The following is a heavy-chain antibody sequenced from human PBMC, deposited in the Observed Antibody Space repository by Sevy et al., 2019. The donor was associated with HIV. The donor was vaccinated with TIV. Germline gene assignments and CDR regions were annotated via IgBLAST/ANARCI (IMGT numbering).Heavy chain of an antibody. Sequence: GGSLRLSCAASGFTFSSYEMNWVRQAPGKGLEWVSYISSSGSTIYYADSVKGRFTISRDNAKNSLYLQMNSLRAEDTAVYYCARGAYYYDSSGNDAFDISGQRTMVTVSS. CDR3: ARGAYYYDSSGNDAFDI. J-gene: IGHJ3*02. CDR2: ISSSGSTI. V-gene: IGHV3-48*03. D-gene: IGHD3-22*01. CDR1: GFTFSSYE.